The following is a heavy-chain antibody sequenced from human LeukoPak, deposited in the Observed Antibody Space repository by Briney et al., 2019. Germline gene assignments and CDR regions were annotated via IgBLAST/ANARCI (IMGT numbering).Heavy chain of an antibody. D-gene: IGHD6-19*01. CDR3: ARGPKYSSGLDY. Sequence: PSETLSLTCTVSGGSISSYYWSWIRQPPGKGLEWIGYIYYSGSTNYNPSLKSRVTISVDTSKNQFSLKLSSVTAADTAVYYCARGPKYSSGLDYWGQGTLVTVSS. J-gene: IGHJ4*02. CDR2: IYYSGST. V-gene: IGHV4-59*01. CDR1: GGSISSYY.